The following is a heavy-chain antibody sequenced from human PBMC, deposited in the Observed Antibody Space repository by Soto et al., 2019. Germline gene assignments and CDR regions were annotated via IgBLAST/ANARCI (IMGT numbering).Heavy chain of an antibody. J-gene: IGHJ5*02. Sequence: QVQLVQSGAEVKKPGSSVKVSCKASGGTFSSYTISWVRQAPGQGLEWMGRIIPILGIANYAQKFQGRVPITADKSTSTAYMELSSLRSEDTAVYYCALQGSGWSHWFDPWGQGTLVTVSS. D-gene: IGHD6-13*01. CDR1: GGTFSSYT. CDR3: ALQGSGWSHWFDP. CDR2: IIPILGIA. V-gene: IGHV1-69*02.